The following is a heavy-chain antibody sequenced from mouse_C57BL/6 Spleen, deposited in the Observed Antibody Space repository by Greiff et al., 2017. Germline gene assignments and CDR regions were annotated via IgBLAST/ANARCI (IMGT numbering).Heavy chain of an antibody. V-gene: IGHV1-72*01. Sequence: QVQLQQPGAELVKPGASVKLSCKASGYTFTSYWMHWVKQRPGRGLEWIGRIDPNSGGTKYNEKFKSKATLTVDKPSSTAYMQLSSLTSEDSAVYYCARGMRLTTVVATTWFADWGQGTLVTVSA. CDR2: IDPNSGGT. D-gene: IGHD1-1*01. CDR3: ARGMRLTTVVATTWFAD. CDR1: GYTFTSYW. J-gene: IGHJ3*01.